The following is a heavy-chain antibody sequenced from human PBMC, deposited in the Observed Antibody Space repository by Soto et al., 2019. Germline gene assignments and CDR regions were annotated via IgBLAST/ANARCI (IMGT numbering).Heavy chain of an antibody. CDR3: ATERGGDSLRGFDY. Sequence: SDTLSLTCTVSGDSISNYYWIWIRQPAGRRLEWLGRIYPNGGTNFNPSLESRVSMSLDTSKNQFSLRLTSVTAADTAVYFCATERGGDSLRGFDYWGQGTLVTVSS. V-gene: IGHV4-4*07. CDR2: IYPNGGT. J-gene: IGHJ4*02. CDR1: GDSISNYY. D-gene: IGHD2-21*02.